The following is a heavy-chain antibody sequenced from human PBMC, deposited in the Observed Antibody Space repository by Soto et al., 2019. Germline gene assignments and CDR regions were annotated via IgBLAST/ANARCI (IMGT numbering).Heavy chain of an antibody. CDR3: ARLGGYCSGFSCVFQVLYPDDAFDI. CDR1: GYSFTSYW. J-gene: IGHJ3*02. V-gene: IGHV5-51*01. CDR2: IYPGDSDT. D-gene: IGHD2-15*01. Sequence: GESLKISCKGSGYSFTSYWIGWVRQMPGKGLEWMGIIYPGDSDTRYSPSFQCHVPIPADKSISTAYLQWTSLKASDTAMYYCARLGGYCSGFSCVFQVLYPDDAFDIWGQGTMVTVSS.